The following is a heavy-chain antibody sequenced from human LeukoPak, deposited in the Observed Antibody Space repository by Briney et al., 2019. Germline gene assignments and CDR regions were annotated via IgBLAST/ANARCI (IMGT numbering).Heavy chain of an antibody. Sequence: GGSLRLSCAASGFTFSDYSMNWVRQAPGKGLEWISYIGIDSGNTNYADSVKGRFTISGDKAKHSLYLQMNSLRVEDTAVYYCARDYKYAFDNWGQGTLVTVSS. CDR2: IGIDSGNT. CDR3: ARDYKYAFDN. CDR1: GFTFSDYS. V-gene: IGHV3-48*01. J-gene: IGHJ4*02. D-gene: IGHD5-24*01.